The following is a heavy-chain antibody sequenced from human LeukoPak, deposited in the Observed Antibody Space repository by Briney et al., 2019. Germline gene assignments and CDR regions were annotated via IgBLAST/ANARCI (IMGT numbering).Heavy chain of an antibody. CDR3: ARLPPVAPGPLGYMDV. CDR2: IYHSGST. D-gene: IGHD4-23*01. Sequence: PSETLSLTCTVSGYSISSGYYWGWIRQPPGKGLEWIGSIYHSGSTYYNPSLKSRVTISVDTSKNQFSLKLSSVTAADTAVYYCARLPPVAPGPLGYMDVWGKGTTVTVSS. J-gene: IGHJ6*03. V-gene: IGHV4-38-2*02. CDR1: GYSISSGYY.